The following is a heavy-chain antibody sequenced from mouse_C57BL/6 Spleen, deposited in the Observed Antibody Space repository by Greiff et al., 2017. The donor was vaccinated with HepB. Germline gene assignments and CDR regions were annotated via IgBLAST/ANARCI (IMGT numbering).Heavy chain of an antibody. J-gene: IGHJ3*01. Sequence: QVQLQQPGAELVKPGASVKLSCKASGYTFTSYWMQWVKQRPGQGLEWIGEIDPSDSYTNYNQKFKGKATLTVDTSSSTAYMQLSSLTSEDSAVYYCSRWSRSGFAYWGQGTLVTVSA. CDR1: GYTFTSYW. CDR2: IDPSDSYT. CDR3: SRWSRSGFAY. V-gene: IGHV1-50*01.